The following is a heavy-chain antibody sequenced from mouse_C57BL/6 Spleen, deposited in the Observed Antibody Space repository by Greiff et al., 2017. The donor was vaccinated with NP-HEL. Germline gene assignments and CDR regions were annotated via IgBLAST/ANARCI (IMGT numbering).Heavy chain of an antibody. D-gene: IGHD1-1*01. J-gene: IGHJ3*01. CDR1: GYSFTGYY. CDR2: INPSTGGT. V-gene: IGHV1-42*01. Sequence: VQLQQSGPELVKPGASVKISCKASGYSFTGYYMNWVKQSPEKSLEWIGEINPSTGGTTYNQKFKAKATLTVDKSSSTAYMQLKSLTSEDSAVYYCARIYYYGSSLAGFAYWGQGTLVTVSA. CDR3: ARIYYYGSSLAGFAY.